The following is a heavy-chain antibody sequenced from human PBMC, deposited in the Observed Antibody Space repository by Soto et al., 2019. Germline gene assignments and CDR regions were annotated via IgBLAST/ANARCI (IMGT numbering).Heavy chain of an antibody. CDR1: GASFSDHY. V-gene: IGHV4-34*01. CDR3: ARGQSFGF. D-gene: IGHD3-10*01. Sequence: QVQLQQWGAGLLKPSETLSLTCAVYGASFSDHYWNWLRQPPGKGLEWLGEIHHSGTTNYNPSLESLVTISADTSKNQFSLKLTSVTAADTAVYYCARGQSFGFWGQGPLVTVSS. J-gene: IGHJ4*02. CDR2: IHHSGTT.